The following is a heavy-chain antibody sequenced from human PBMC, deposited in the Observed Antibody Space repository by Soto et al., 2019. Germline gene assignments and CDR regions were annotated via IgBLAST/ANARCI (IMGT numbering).Heavy chain of an antibody. CDR1: GGSISSSNW. CDR2: IYHSGST. J-gene: IGHJ6*02. D-gene: IGHD4-17*01. Sequence: SETLSLTCAVSGGSISSSNWWSWVRQPPGKGLEWIGEIYHSGSTNYNPSLKSRVTISVDKSKNQFSLKLSSVTAADTAVYYCARRDYGAYYYGMDVWGQGTTVTVSS. V-gene: IGHV4-4*02. CDR3: ARRDYGAYYYGMDV.